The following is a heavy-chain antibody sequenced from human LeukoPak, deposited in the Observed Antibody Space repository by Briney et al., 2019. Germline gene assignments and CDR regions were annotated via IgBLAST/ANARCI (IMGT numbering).Heavy chain of an antibody. J-gene: IGHJ4*02. CDR2: ISGSGGST. V-gene: IGHV3-23*01. Sequence: GGSLRLSCAASGFTFSSYGMSWVRQAPRKGLEWVSAISGSGGSTYYADSVKGRFTISRDNSKNTLYLQMNSLGAEDTAVYYCAKASRITMIVVVITRGTYYFDYWGQGTLVTVSS. CDR1: GFTFSSYG. CDR3: AKASRITMIVVVITRGTYYFDY. D-gene: IGHD3-22*01.